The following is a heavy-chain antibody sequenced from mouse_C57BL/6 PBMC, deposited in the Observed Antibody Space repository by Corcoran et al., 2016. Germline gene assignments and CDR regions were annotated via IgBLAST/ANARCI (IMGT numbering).Heavy chain of an antibody. CDR2: IYWDDDK. CDR3: AFGSSYGYYAMDY. Sequence: QVTLKESGPGILQSSQTLSLTCSFSGFSLSTSGMGVSWVRQPSGKGLEWLAHIYWDDDKRYNPSLKSRLTISKDTSRNQVFLKITSVDTADTATYYCAFGSSYGYYAMDYWGQGTSVTVSS. J-gene: IGHJ4*01. CDR1: GFSLSTSGMG. V-gene: IGHV8-12*01. D-gene: IGHD1-1*01.